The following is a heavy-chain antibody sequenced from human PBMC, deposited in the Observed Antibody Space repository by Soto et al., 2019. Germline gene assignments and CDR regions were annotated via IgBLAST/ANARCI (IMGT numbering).Heavy chain of an antibody. CDR1: GYTFTSYG. D-gene: IGHD6-6*01. CDR3: ARPIAARPYNWFDP. CDR2: ISAYNGNT. V-gene: IGHV1-18*01. J-gene: IGHJ5*02. Sequence: GASVKVSCKASGYTFTSYGISWVRQAPGQGLEWMGWISAYNGNTNYAQKLQGRVTMTTDTSTSTAYMELRSLRSDDTAVYYCARPIAARPYNWFDPWGQGTLVTVSS.